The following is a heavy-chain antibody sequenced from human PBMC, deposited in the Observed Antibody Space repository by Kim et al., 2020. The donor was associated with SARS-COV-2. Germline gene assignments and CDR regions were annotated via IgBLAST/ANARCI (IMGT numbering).Heavy chain of an antibody. CDR1: GYTFTSYD. J-gene: IGHJ4*02. V-gene: IGHV1-8*01. CDR3: ARGHLPQSSGWYFTGDG. Sequence: ASVKVSCKASGYTFTSYDINWVRQATGQGLEWMGWMNPNSGNTGYAQKFQGRVTMTRNTSISTAYMELSSLRSEDTAVYYCARGHLPQSSGWYFTGDGWGQGTLVTVSS. D-gene: IGHD6-19*01. CDR2: MNPNSGNT.